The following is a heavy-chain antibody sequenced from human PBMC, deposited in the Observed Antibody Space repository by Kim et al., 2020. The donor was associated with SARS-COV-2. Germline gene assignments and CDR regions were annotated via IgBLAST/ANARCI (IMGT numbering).Heavy chain of an antibody. Sequence: GGSLRLSCAASGFTFSSYGMHWVHQAPGKGLEWVAVISYDGSNKYYADSVKGRFTISRDNSKNTLYLQMNSLRAEDTAVYYCASHDSSGYPHDWGQGTLVTVSS. CDR1: GFTFSSYG. CDR3: ASHDSSGYPHD. J-gene: IGHJ4*02. CDR2: ISYDGSNK. V-gene: IGHV3-33*05. D-gene: IGHD3-22*01.